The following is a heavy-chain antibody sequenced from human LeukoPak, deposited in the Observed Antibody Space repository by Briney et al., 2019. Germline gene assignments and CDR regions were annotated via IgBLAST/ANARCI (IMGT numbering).Heavy chain of an antibody. J-gene: IGHJ3*02. V-gene: IGHV3-30*02. CDR3: ARNRLASPFTQYCTGGSCFFWGGAASDI. Sequence: GGSLRLSCAASGFTFSSYGMHWVRQAPGKGLEWVAFIRYDGSNKYYADSVKGRFTISRDNSKNTLSLQMNSLRAEDTALYYCARNRLASPFTQYCTGGSCFFWGGAASDIWGQGTMVTVSS. CDR1: GFTFSSYG. CDR2: IRYDGSNK. D-gene: IGHD2-15*01.